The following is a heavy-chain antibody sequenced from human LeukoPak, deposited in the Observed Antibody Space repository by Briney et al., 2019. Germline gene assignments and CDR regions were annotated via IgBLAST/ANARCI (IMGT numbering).Heavy chain of an antibody. CDR2: ISDNGKSR. CDR1: GFTFSNYE. CDR3: SRDSIAAPHLDC. J-gene: IGHJ4*02. V-gene: IGHV3-48*03. D-gene: IGHD6-13*01. Sequence: GGSLRLSCAASGFTFSNYEMNWVRQSPGKGLEGVSYISDNGKSRNSADSVKARVTISRDNAKTYLYLQMNSLIFEVTADYFSSRDSIAAPHLDCWGQGAKVTVSS.